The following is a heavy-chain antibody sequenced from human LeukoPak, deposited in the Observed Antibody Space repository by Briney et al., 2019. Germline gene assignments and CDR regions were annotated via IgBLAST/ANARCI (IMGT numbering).Heavy chain of an antibody. Sequence: SETLSLTCTVSGASISSYHWSWIRQPAGKGLEWIGRIYTSGSTNYNPSLKSRVTTSLDPSKNQLSLKLSSVTAADTAVYFCARKDGDFWGQGTLVTVSS. CDR2: IYTSGST. J-gene: IGHJ4*02. CDR3: ARKDGDF. V-gene: IGHV4-4*07. CDR1: GASISSYH.